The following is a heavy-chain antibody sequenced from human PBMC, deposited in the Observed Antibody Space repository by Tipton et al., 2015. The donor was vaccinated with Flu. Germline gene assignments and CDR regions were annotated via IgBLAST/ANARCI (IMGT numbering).Heavy chain of an antibody. CDR3: AKVIPELVAGLDY. CDR1: GFTFSRYA. CDR2: VSGGGGTT. J-gene: IGHJ4*02. D-gene: IGHD6-19*01. V-gene: IGHV3-23*01. Sequence: SLRLSCAASGFTFSRYAMSWVHQAPGKGLEWVAGVSGGGGTTYFADSVKGRFTISRDNSRNMVFLQMNNLRVEDTAEYYCAKVIPELVAGLDYWGRGTLVTVSS.